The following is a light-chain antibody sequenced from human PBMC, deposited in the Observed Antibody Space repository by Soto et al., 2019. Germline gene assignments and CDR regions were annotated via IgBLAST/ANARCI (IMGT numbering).Light chain of an antibody. CDR1: QSVSNY. V-gene: IGKV3-20*01. CDR3: QQYTSSRIT. CDR2: GAS. J-gene: IGKJ5*01. Sequence: IGLPQSPATLSVSPWDRATLSCRASQSVSNYLAWYQQKPGQAPRLLIYGASGRATGIPDRFSGSGSGTDFTLTISRLEPEDFAVYYCQQYTSSRITFGQGTRLEIK.